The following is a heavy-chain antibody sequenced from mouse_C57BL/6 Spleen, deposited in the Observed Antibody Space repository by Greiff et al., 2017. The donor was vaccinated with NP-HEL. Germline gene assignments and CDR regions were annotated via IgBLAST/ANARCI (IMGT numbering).Heavy chain of an antibody. CDR1: GFNIKDDY. Sequence: EVKLQESGAELVRPGASVKLSCTASGFNIKDDYMHWVKQRPEQGLEWIGWIDPENGDTEYASKFQGKATITADTSSNTAYLQLSSLTSEDTAVYYCTKEGSKGYWGQGTTLTVSS. J-gene: IGHJ2*01. V-gene: IGHV14-4*01. D-gene: IGHD1-1*01. CDR2: IDPENGDT. CDR3: TKEGSKGY.